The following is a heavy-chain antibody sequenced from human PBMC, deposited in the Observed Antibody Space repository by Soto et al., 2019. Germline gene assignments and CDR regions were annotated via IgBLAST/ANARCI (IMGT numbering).Heavy chain of an antibody. CDR1: GGSINTFY. D-gene: IGHD1-1*01. Sequence: PSETLSLTCTVSGGSINTFYWSWVRQPAGKGLEWIGRIFSSGSTSFNPSLESRVMMSVDTSKKQFSLKLRSVTAADTAVYYCVRDGTKTLRDWFDPWGQGISVTVSS. CDR2: IFSSGST. J-gene: IGHJ5*02. V-gene: IGHV4-4*07. CDR3: VRDGTKTLRDWFDP.